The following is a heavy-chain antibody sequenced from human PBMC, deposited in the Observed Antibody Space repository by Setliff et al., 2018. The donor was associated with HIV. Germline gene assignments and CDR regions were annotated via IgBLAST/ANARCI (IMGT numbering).Heavy chain of an antibody. D-gene: IGHD6-19*01. V-gene: IGHV3-21*01. CDR1: GFNFSSHT. J-gene: IGHJ4*02. CDR2: ISSTGTYI. Sequence: GGSLRLSCAASGFNFSSHTMNWIRQAPGKGLEWVSSISSTGTYIYYADSMKGRFTISRDNAKNSLYLQMNSLSVEDTAVYYCARDYWVAGLDYWGQGTLVTVSS. CDR3: ARDYWVAGLDY.